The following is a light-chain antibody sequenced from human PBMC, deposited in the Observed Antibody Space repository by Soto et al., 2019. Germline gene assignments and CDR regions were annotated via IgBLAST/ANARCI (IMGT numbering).Light chain of an antibody. V-gene: IGKV3-20*01. CDR3: QQYGSSTT. J-gene: IGKJ1*01. Sequence: EVVLTQSPGTLSLSPGERATLSCRASQSISQSLAWYQQRPGQSPRLLIYDASRRATGIPDRFTGSGFGTDFTLTIRRLEPEDFAVYYCQQYGSSTTFGQGTKVDIK. CDR1: QSISQS. CDR2: DAS.